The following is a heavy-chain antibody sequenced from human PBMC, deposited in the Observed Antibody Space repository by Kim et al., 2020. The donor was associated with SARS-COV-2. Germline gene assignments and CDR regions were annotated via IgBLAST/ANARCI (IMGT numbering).Heavy chain of an antibody. D-gene: IGHD1-26*01. V-gene: IGHV4-39*01. Sequence: YSPSLKSRVTISMDRSNHRFSLTLSAVTAADAAVYYCARQMSGRYYGYFDFWGQGVVVNVSS. J-gene: IGHJ4*02. CDR3: ARQMSGRYYGYFDF.